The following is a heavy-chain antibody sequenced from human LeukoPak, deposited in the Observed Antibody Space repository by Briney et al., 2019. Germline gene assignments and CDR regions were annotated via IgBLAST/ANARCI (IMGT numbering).Heavy chain of an antibody. CDR3: ARELEYYYDSSGSYFDY. V-gene: IGHV4-59*01. CDR2: IYYSGST. D-gene: IGHD3-22*01. CDR1: GGSISSYY. Sequence: SETLSLTCTVSGGSISSYYWSWIRQPPGKELEWIGYIYYSGSTNYNPSLKSRVTISVDTSKNQFSLKLSSVTAADTAVYYCARELEYYYDSSGSYFDYWGQGTLVTVSS. J-gene: IGHJ4*02.